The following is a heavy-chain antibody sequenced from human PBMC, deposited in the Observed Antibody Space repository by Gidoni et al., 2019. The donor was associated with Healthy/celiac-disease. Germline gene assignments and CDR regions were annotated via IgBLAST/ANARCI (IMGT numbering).Heavy chain of an antibody. Sequence: EVQLVESGGGLIQPGGSLRLSCAASGFTVSSNYMGWVRQAPGKGLEWVSVIYSGGSTYYADSVKGRFTISRDNSKNTLYLQMNSLRAEDTAVYYCARTAAGSYYYYMDVWGKGTTVTVSS. CDR3: ARTAAGSYYYYMDV. D-gene: IGHD6-13*01. CDR2: IYSGGST. J-gene: IGHJ6*03. CDR1: GFTVSSNY. V-gene: IGHV3-53*01.